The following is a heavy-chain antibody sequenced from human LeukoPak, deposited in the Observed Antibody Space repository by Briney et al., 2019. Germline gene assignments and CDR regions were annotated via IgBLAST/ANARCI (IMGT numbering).Heavy chain of an antibody. Sequence: SQTLSLTCTVSGGSISSGGYYWSWIWQPPGKGLEWIGYIYHSGSTYYNPSLKSRVTISVDRSKNQFSLKLSSVTAADTAVYYYARVWVEPVPDAFDIWGQGTMVTVSS. D-gene: IGHD1-1*01. J-gene: IGHJ3*02. CDR3: ARVWVEPVPDAFDI. CDR1: GGSISSGGYY. CDR2: IYHSGST. V-gene: IGHV4-30-2*01.